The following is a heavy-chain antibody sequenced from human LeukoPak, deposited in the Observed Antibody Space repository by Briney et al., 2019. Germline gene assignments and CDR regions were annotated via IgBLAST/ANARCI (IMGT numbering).Heavy chain of an antibody. CDR1: GGSISSSSYY. CDR2: IYYSGST. Sequence: SETLSLTCTVSGGSISSSSYYWGWIRQPPGKGLEWIGSIYYSGSTYYNPSLKSRVTISVDTSKNQFSLKLSSVTAADTAVYYCARTLRYCSGGSCYGNWFDPWGQGTLVTVSS. V-gene: IGHV4-39*01. D-gene: IGHD2-15*01. CDR3: ARTLRYCSGGSCYGNWFDP. J-gene: IGHJ5*02.